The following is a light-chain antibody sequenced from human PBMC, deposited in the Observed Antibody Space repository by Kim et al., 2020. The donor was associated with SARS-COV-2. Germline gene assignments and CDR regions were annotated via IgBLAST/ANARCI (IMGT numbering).Light chain of an antibody. V-gene: IGKV3-20*01. CDR1: ESVSSNY. CDR3: QRYGRSHYA. Sequence: EVVLTQSPDTLSLSPGERATLSCRASESVSSNYLAWYQQKPGQAPRLLVYGASTRATGIPDRFSGSGSGTDFTLTIRGLEPEDFAVYYCQRYGRSHYAFGQGTKLEI. CDR2: GAS. J-gene: IGKJ2*01.